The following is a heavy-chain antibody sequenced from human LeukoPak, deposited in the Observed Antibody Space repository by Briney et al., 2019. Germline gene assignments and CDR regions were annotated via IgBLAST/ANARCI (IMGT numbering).Heavy chain of an antibody. CDR2: IHTSGST. D-gene: IGHD3-9*01. J-gene: IGHJ5*02. Sequence: PSETLSLTCTVSGGSISSYYWNWIRQPAGKGLEWIGRIHTSGSTNYNPSLKSRVTMSVDTSKNQFSLKLSSVTAADTAVYYCARGGDILTGYDNWFDPWGQGTLVTVSS. CDR1: GGSISSYY. CDR3: ARGGDILTGYDNWFDP. V-gene: IGHV4-4*07.